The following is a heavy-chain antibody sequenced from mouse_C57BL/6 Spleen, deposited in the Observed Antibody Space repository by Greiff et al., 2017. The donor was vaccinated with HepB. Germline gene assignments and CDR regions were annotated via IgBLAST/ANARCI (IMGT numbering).Heavy chain of an antibody. Sequence: QVQLQQSGAELVKPGASVKLSCKASGYTFTSYWMQWVKQRPGQGLEWIGEIDPSDSYTNYNQKFKGKATLTVDTSSSTAYMQLSSLTSEDSAVYYCARRIYYDYSFAYWGQGTLVTVSA. D-gene: IGHD2-4*01. CDR2: IDPSDSYT. V-gene: IGHV1-50*01. CDR1: GYTFTSYW. J-gene: IGHJ3*01. CDR3: ARRIYYDYSFAY.